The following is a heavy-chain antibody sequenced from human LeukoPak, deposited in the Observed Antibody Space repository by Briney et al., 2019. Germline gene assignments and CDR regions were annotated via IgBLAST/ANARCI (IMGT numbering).Heavy chain of an antibody. Sequence: SGPGLVKPSETLSLTCTVSGGSVSRGSYYWTWIRQPPVKGLERIGYIYYSGSTNYNPSLKSRVTISVDTSKNQFSLKLSSVTAADTAVYYCARDNYGGIDYWGQGTLVTVSS. D-gene: IGHD4-23*01. V-gene: IGHV4-61*01. CDR1: GGSVSRGSYY. J-gene: IGHJ4*02. CDR2: IYYSGST. CDR3: ARDNYGGIDY.